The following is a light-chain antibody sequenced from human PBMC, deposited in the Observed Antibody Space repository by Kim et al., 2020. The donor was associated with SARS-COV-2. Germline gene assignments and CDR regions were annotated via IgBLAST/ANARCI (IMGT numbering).Light chain of an antibody. Sequence: PSITISCTGAGSDIADYFYVSWYQQHTGRAPRLMISDVTNRPSGVSNRFSASTSGNTASLTISGLQPEDEADYYCSSYISGNTLLFGGGTQLTVL. CDR2: DVT. J-gene: IGLJ2*01. CDR1: GSDIADYFY. V-gene: IGLV2-14*03. CDR3: SSYISGNTLL.